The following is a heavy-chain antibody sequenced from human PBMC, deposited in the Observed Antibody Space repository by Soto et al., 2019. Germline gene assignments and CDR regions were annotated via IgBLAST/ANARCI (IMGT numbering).Heavy chain of an antibody. D-gene: IGHD2-15*01. CDR2: ISAYNGNT. CDR1: GYTFTSYG. CDR3: ARVNGYCSGGSCYADYYYGMDV. Sequence: GASVKVSCKASGYTFTSYGISWVRQAPGQGLEWMGWISAYNGNTNYAQKLQGRVTMTTDTSTSTAYMELRSLRSDDTAVYYCARVNGYCSGGSCYADYYYGMDVWGQGTTVTVS. V-gene: IGHV1-18*01. J-gene: IGHJ6*02.